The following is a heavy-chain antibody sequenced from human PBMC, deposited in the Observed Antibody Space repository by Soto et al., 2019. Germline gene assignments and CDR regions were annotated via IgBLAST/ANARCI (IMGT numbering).Heavy chain of an antibody. J-gene: IGHJ4*02. V-gene: IGHV4-30-2*01. CDR2: IYHSGST. Sequence: PSEALSGTSGDSGGSISSGGYSWIWIRQPPGKGLEWIGYIYHSGSTYCNPSLKSRVTISVDRSKNQFSLKLSSVTAADTAVYYCARGQTNYFHYWGQGTPVLVSP. CDR1: GGSISSGGYS. CDR3: ARGQTNYFHY.